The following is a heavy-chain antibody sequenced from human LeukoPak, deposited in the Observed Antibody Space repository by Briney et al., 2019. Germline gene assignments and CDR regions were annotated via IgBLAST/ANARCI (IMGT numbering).Heavy chain of an antibody. CDR2: ISGSGGST. CDR3: AKVAHYYDSSGYYGIFDY. D-gene: IGHD3-22*01. V-gene: IGHV3-23*01. CDR1: GFTFSSYA. J-gene: IGHJ4*02. Sequence: GGSLRLSCAASGFTFSSYAMSWVRQAPGKGLEWVSAISGSGGSTYYADSVKGRFTISRGNSKNTLYLQMNSLRAEDTAVYYCAKVAHYYDSSGYYGIFDYWGQGTLVTVSS.